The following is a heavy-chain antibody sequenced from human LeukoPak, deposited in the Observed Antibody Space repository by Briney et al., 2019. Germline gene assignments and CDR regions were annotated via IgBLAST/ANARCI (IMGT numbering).Heavy chain of an antibody. V-gene: IGHV3-23*01. CDR3: AKRSGGSYGYFDY. D-gene: IGHD3-10*01. J-gene: IGHJ4*02. Sequence: GGSLRLSCAASGFSFSSYAMAWVRQAPGKGLEWVSALTDSGTGANFADSVTGRFTISRDNSNNTLYLQMNSLRAEDTAIYYCAKRSGGSYGYFDYWGQGTLVTVSS. CDR1: GFSFSSYA. CDR2: LTDSGTGA.